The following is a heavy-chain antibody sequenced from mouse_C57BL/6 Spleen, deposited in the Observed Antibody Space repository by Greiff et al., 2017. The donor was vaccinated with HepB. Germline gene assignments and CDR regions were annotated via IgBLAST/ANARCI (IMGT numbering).Heavy chain of an antibody. Sequence: QVQLQQSGPELVKPGASVKISCKASGYAFSSSWMNWVKQRPGKGLEWIGRIYPGDGDTNYNGKFKGKATLTADKSSSTAYMQLSSLTSEDSAVYFCARRGYYGSSLYFDYWGHGTTLTVSS. J-gene: IGHJ2*01. CDR3: ARRGYYGSSLYFDY. V-gene: IGHV1-82*01. CDR2: IYPGDGDT. CDR1: GYAFSSSW. D-gene: IGHD1-1*01.